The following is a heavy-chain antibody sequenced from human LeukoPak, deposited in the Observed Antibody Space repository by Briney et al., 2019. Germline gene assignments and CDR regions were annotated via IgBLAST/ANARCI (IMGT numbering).Heavy chain of an antibody. CDR1: GGSFSGYY. CDR2: INHSGTT. CDR3: ARRLGGTSTGFDY. V-gene: IGHV4-34*01. D-gene: IGHD2-2*01. Sequence: PSETLSLTCAVYGGSFSGYYWSWIRQPPGKGLEWIGEINHSGTTKYNPSLKSRVTISVDTSKNQFSLKLSSVTAADTAVYYCARRLGGTSTGFDYWGQGTLVTVSS. J-gene: IGHJ4*02.